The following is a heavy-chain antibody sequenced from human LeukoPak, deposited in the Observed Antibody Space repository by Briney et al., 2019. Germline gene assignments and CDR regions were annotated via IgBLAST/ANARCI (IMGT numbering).Heavy chain of an antibody. Sequence: GGSLRLSCAASGFTFSDYYMSWIRQAPGKGLEWVSYISNSGNTRYYADSVKGRFTISRDNSKNTLYLQMNSLRAEDTAVYYCAKDPNYYDSSGYPLYYMDVWGKGTTVTISS. CDR3: AKDPNYYDSSGYPLYYMDV. J-gene: IGHJ6*03. CDR1: GFTFSDYY. V-gene: IGHV3-11*04. CDR2: ISNSGNTR. D-gene: IGHD3-22*01.